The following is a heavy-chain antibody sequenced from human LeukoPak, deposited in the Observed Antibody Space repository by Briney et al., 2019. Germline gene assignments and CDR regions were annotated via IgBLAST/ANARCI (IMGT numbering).Heavy chain of an antibody. CDR3: ASVNGDYGDYYGMDV. CDR2: ISAYNGNT. Sequence: ASVKVSCKASGYTFTSYGISWVRQAPGHGLEWMGWISAYNGNTNYAQKLQGRVTMTTDTSTSTAYMELRSLRSDDTAVYYCASVNGDYGDYYGMDVWGQGTTVTVSS. D-gene: IGHD4-17*01. V-gene: IGHV1-18*01. CDR1: GYTFTSYG. J-gene: IGHJ6*02.